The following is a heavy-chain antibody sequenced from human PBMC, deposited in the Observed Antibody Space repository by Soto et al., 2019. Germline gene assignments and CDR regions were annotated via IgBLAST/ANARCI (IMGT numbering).Heavy chain of an antibody. Sequence: SETLSITCTVSGGSISSYYWSWIRQPPGKGLEWIGYIYYSGSTNYNPSLKSRVAISVDTSKNQFSLKLSSVTAADTAVYYCARDYYDPGAFDIWGQGTMVTVS. J-gene: IGHJ3*02. CDR2: IYYSGST. CDR1: GGSISSYY. V-gene: IGHV4-59*01. D-gene: IGHD3-22*01. CDR3: ARDYYDPGAFDI.